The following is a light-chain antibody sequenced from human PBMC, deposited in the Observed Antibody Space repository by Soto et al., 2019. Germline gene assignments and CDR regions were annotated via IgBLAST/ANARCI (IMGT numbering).Light chain of an antibody. CDR1: QSISSY. CDR2: AAS. V-gene: IGKV1-39*01. J-gene: IGKJ3*01. CDR3: QQSYSGFT. Sequence: DIQMTQSPSSLSASVGDRVTITCRASQSISSYLNWYQQKPGKAPKLLIYAASSLQSGVPSWFSGSGSGTDFTLTISSLQPEDFATYYCQQSYSGFTFGPGTKVDIK.